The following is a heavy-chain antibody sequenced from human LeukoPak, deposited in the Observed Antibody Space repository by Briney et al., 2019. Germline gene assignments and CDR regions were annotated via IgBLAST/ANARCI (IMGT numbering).Heavy chain of an antibody. J-gene: IGHJ3*02. V-gene: IGHV3-11*04. CDR3: RSGPTRSDAFDI. CDR2: ISSSGSTI. D-gene: IGHD5-12*01. CDR1: GFTFSDYY. Sequence: GGSLRLSCAASGFTFSDYYMSWIRQAPGKGLEWVSYISSSGSTIYYADSVKGRFTISRDNAKNSLYLQTNSLRAEDTAVYYCRSGPTRSDAFDIWGQGTMVTVSS.